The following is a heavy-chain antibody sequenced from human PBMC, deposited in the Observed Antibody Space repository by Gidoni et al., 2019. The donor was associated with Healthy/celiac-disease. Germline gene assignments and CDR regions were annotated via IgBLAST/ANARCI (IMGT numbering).Heavy chain of an antibody. V-gene: IGHV4-4*07. Sequence: QVQLQESCPGLVKPSETLSLTCTVSGGSIRSSYWSWIRQPAGKGLEWIGRIYTSGSTNYNPSLKSRVTMSVDTSKNQFSLKLSSVTAADTAVYYCAREGAYYYDSSGYWYMDVWGQGTTVTVSS. J-gene: IGHJ6*02. CDR1: GGSIRSSY. D-gene: IGHD3-22*01. CDR3: AREGAYYYDSSGYWYMDV. CDR2: IYTSGST.